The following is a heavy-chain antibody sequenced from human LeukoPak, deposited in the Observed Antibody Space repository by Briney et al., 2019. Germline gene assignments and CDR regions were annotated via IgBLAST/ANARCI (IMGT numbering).Heavy chain of an antibody. V-gene: IGHV4-59*08. CDR3: ARREGYDYIWGSYRYDAFDI. CDR1: GVLIRSYS. Sequence: PSETLSLTCTVSGVLIRSYSWSWIRQPPGKGLEWIGYIYNSGSTNYNPSLKSRVIISVDTSKNQFSLRLSSVTAADTAVYYCARREGYDYIWGSYRYDAFDIWGLGTMVTVSS. D-gene: IGHD3-16*02. J-gene: IGHJ3*02. CDR2: IYNSGST.